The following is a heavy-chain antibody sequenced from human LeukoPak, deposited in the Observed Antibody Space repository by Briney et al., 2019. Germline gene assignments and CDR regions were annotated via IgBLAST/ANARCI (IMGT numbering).Heavy chain of an antibody. Sequence: SETLSLTCAVYGGSFSGYYWSWIRQPPGKGLEWIGEINHSGSTNYNPSLKSRVTISVDTSKNQFSLKLSSVTAADTAVYYCARSRDITMIVVVITTAFDIWGQGTMVTVSS. J-gene: IGHJ3*02. CDR3: ARSRDITMIVVVITTAFDI. CDR2: INHSGST. V-gene: IGHV4-34*01. CDR1: GGSFSGYY. D-gene: IGHD3-22*01.